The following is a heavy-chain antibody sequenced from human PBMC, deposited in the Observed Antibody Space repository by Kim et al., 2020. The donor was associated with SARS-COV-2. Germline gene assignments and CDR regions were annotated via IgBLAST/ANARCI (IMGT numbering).Heavy chain of an antibody. V-gene: IGHV3-7*01. J-gene: IGHJ5*02. D-gene: IGHD3-3*01. CDR1: GFTFSSAW. CDR2: IKQDGSEK. Sequence: GGSLRLSCAASGFTFSSAWMSWVRQAPGKGLEWVANIKQDGSEKYYVDSVKGRFTISRDNAKNSQYLQMNSLSTEDTAGYYCARGRSDWFNWFDPWGQGTLVTVSS. CDR3: ARGRSDWFNWFDP.